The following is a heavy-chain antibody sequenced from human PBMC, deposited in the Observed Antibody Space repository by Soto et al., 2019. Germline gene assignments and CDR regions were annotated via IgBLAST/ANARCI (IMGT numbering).Heavy chain of an antibody. Sequence: GESLKISCKGSGYSFSTYWIGWVRQMPGEGLEWMGIIYPGDSDTRYSPSFQGQVTISADKSINTAYLHWNSLQASDTAIYYCARDRSPNWFDPWGQGALVTVSS. CDR3: ARDRSPNWFDP. V-gene: IGHV5-51*01. J-gene: IGHJ5*02. CDR2: IYPGDSDT. CDR1: GYSFSTYW.